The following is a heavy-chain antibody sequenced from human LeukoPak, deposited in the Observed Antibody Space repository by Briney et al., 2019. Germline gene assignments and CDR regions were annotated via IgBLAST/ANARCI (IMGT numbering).Heavy chain of an antibody. V-gene: IGHV3-53*01. D-gene: IGHD3-22*01. CDR2: IYSGGST. J-gene: IGHJ4*02. Sequence: GGSLRLSCAASGFTVSSNYMSWVRQAPGKGLEWVSVIYSGGSTYYADSVKGRFTISRHNSKNTLYLQMNSLRAEDTAVYYCARDCYYDSSGYYFFDYWGQGTLVTVSS. CDR3: ARDCYYDSSGYYFFDY. CDR1: GFTVSSNY.